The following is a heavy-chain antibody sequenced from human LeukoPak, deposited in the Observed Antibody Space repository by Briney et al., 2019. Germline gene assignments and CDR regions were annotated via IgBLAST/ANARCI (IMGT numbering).Heavy chain of an antibody. D-gene: IGHD1-26*01. CDR1: GYTFTRYG. J-gene: IGHJ5*02. Sequence: ASVNVSCKPSGYTFTRYGIMWRRQAPGQGPKGRGWISGYNGNTNYAQKLQGRVTMTTGTSTSTAYMELRSLRSDDTAVYYCARDLGRYWFDPWGQGTLVTVSS. V-gene: IGHV1-18*01. CDR2: ISGYNGNT. CDR3: ARDLGRYWFDP.